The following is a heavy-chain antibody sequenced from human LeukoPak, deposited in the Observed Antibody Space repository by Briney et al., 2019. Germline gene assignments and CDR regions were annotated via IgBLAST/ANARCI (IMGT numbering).Heavy chain of an antibody. CDR1: GFTFSSYW. CDR2: INSDGSST. V-gene: IGHV3-74*01. D-gene: IGHD4-17*01. J-gene: IGHJ6*03. CDR3: ARDGTTVTAGSYYYYYYMDV. Sequence: GGSLRLSCAASGFTFSSYWMHWVRQAPGKGLVWVSRINSDGSSTSYADSVKGRFTISRDNAKNTLYLQMNSLRAEDTAVYYCARDGTTVTAGSYYYYYYMDVWSKGTTVTVSS.